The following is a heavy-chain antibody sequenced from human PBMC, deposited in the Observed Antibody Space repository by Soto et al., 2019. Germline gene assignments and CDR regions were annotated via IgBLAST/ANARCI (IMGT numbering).Heavy chain of an antibody. CDR3: ARGYSSSWFDAFDI. CDR1: GGSISSGGYY. Sequence: QVQLQESGPGLVKPSQTLSLTCTVSGGSISSGGYYWSWIRQHPGKGLEWIGYIYYSGRTYYNPSLKSRVTISVDTSKNQFSLKLSSVTAADTAVYYCARGYSSSWFDAFDIWGQGTMVTVSS. D-gene: IGHD6-13*01. CDR2: IYYSGRT. V-gene: IGHV4-31*03. J-gene: IGHJ3*02.